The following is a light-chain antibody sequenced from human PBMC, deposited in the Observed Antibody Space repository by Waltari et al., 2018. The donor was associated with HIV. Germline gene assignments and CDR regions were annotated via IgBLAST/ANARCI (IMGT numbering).Light chain of an antibody. CDR3: CSYAGSSTLV. CDR1: SPNIGNNY. J-gene: IGLJ2*01. CDR2: DNN. Sequence: QSVLTQPPSVSAAPGQKVTISCPGSSPNIGNNYVSWYQQLPGTAPKLLTDDNNKRPSGIPDRFSGSKSGNTASLTISGLQAEDEADYYCCSYAGSSTLVFGGGTKLTVL. V-gene: IGLV1-51*01.